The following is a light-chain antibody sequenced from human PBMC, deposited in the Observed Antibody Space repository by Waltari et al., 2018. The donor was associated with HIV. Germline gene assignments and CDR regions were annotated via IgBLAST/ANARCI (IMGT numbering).Light chain of an antibody. Sequence: QSALTQPRSVSGSPGQSVTISCTGTSSDVGGYKYVSWYQHHPGKAPKFMIYDVTKRPSGVPDRFSGSKSGNTASLTISGLQAEDEADYYCCSYAGRYTYVFGTGTKVTVL. V-gene: IGLV2-11*01. CDR2: DVT. CDR1: SSDVGGYKY. J-gene: IGLJ1*01. CDR3: CSYAGRYTYV.